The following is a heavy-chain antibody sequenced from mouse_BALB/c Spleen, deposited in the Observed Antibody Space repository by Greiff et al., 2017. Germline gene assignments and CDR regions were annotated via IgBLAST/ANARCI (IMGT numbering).Heavy chain of an antibody. J-gene: IGHJ4*01. Sequence: EVKLMESGPGLVKPSQSLSLTCTVTGYSITSDYAWNWIRQFPGNKLEWMGYISYSGSTSYNPSLKSRISITRDTSKNQFFLQLNSVTTEDTATYYCARSNYYYGTSAMDYWGQGTSVTVSS. CDR2: ISYSGST. D-gene: IGHD1-1*01. CDR1: GYSITSDYA. CDR3: ARSNYYYGTSAMDY. V-gene: IGHV3-2*02.